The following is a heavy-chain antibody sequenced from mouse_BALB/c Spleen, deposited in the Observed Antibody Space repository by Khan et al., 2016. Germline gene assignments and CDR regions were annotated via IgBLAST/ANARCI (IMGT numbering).Heavy chain of an antibody. Sequence: QIQLVQSGPELKKPGETVKISCKASGYTFTDYSMHLVKQAPGKGLKWMGWINTETGELTYADDFKGRFAFSLETSASTAYLQMNNLKNEDTATYFCARKGYAMDYWGQGTSVTVSS. CDR1: GYTFTDYS. V-gene: IGHV9-2-1*01. J-gene: IGHJ4*01. CDR3: ARKGYAMDY. CDR2: INTETGEL.